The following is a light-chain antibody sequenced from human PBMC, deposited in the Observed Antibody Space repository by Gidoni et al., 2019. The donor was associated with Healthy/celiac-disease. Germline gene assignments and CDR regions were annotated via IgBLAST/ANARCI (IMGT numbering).Light chain of an antibody. CDR1: QSVSSY. J-gene: IGKJ4*01. CDR3: QQRSNWPPGLT. V-gene: IGKV3-11*01. Sequence: EMVLTQSPATLSLSPGERATLSCRASQSVSSYLAWYQQTPGQDPRLLIYDASNRATCIPARFSGSGSGTDFTLTISSLEPEDFAVYYCQQRSNWPPGLTFGGGTKVEIK. CDR2: DAS.